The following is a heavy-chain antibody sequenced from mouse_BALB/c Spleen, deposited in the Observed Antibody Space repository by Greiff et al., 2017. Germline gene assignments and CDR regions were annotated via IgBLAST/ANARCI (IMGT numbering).Heavy chain of an antibody. CDR3: TRFTTATGAMDY. J-gene: IGHJ4*01. Sequence: QVQLKQPGAELVKPGASVKLSCKASGYTFTSYYMYWVKQRPGQGLEWIGGINPSNGGTNFNEKFKSKATLTVDKSSSTAYMQLSSLTSEDSAVYYCTRFTTATGAMDYWGQGTSVTVSS. CDR1: GYTFTSYY. CDR2: INPSNGGT. V-gene: IGHV1S81*02. D-gene: IGHD1-2*01.